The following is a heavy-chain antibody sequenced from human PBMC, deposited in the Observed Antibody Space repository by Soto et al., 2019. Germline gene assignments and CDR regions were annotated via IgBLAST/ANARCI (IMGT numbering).Heavy chain of an antibody. Sequence: EVQLVESGGGLVQPGGSLRLSCAASGFTFTSYWMNWVRQAPGKGLEWVANIKQDGGEKYYVGSVKGRFTISRDNAENSLYLQVDSLRAEDAAVYYCARGAFPTWGTFPRDFWGQGTLVTVSS. V-gene: IGHV3-7*04. J-gene: IGHJ4*02. CDR1: GFTFTSYW. D-gene: IGHD3-16*01. CDR3: ARGAFPTWGTFPRDF. CDR2: IKQDGGEK.